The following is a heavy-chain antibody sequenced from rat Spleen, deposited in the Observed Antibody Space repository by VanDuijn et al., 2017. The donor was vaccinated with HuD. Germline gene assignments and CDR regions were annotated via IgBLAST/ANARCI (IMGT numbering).Heavy chain of an antibody. J-gene: IGHJ2*01. V-gene: IGHV5S13*01. CDR1: GLTYSNSV. Sequence: EVQLVESGGGLVQPGRSLKISCAASGLTYSNSVMAWVRQAPTKGLEWVATISTGGGDTYYRDSVRGRFTISRNNAKNTLFLQMDNLRSEDTATYYCVKDRGEYNNLFDYWGQGVMVTVSS. CDR3: VKDRGEYNNLFDY. D-gene: IGHD1-10*01. CDR2: ISTGGGDT.